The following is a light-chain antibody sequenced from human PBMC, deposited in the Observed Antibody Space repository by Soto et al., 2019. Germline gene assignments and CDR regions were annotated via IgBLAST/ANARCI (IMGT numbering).Light chain of an antibody. Sequence: QSALTQPPSASGSPGQSVTISCTGTSSDVGGYNYVSWYQQHPGKAPKLIIYEVSKRPSGVPDRFSGSKSGNTASLTVSGLQAEDEADYYCSSYAGSYGVFGGGTKLTVL. V-gene: IGLV2-8*01. CDR3: SSYAGSYGV. CDR1: SSDVGGYNY. CDR2: EVS. J-gene: IGLJ2*01.